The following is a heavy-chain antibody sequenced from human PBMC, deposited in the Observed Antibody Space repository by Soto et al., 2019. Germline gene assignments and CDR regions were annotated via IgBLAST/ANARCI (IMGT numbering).Heavy chain of an antibody. J-gene: IGHJ4*02. CDR1: GFTFRNHA. CDR2: ISGSGTMK. D-gene: IGHD2-2*02. CDR3: AKEAEENEQVPIPGDN. V-gene: IGHV3-23*01. Sequence: GGSLRLSCVASGFTFRNHAMTWVRQAPGKGLEWVSGISGSGTMKYYADTVRGHFIISRENAKNTLHLQMDNLRVEDTAVYYCAKEAEENEQVPIPGDNWGQGTLVTVSS.